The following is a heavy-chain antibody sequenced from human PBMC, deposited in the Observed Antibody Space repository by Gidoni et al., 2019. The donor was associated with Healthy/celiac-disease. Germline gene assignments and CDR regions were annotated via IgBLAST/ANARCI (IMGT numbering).Heavy chain of an antibody. CDR3: ARDSSSDEGAFDY. D-gene: IGHD6-6*01. CDR1: GFTFSCYD. Sequence: QVQLVESVGGVVQPVRSLRLSCAASGFTFSCYDMHWVRQAPGKGLEWVAVIAYDGSNKYYADSVKGRFTISRDNSKNTLYLQMNSLRAEDTAVYYCARDSSSDEGAFDYWGQGTLVTVSS. J-gene: IGHJ4*02. V-gene: IGHV3-30-3*01. CDR2: IAYDGSNK.